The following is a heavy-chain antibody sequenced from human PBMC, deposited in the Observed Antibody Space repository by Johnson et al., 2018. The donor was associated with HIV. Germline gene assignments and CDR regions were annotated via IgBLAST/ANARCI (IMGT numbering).Heavy chain of an antibody. J-gene: IGHJ3*02. Sequence: VRLVESGGGLVQPGGSLRLSCEASGCTFSRNDMHWVRQGTGQGLEWVSGIGIFGFADSVKGRFSLSRDNAENSLYLQMNSLRPEDTALYFCAKDLGGGSSSLPGIWGQGTMVTVSS. CDR3: AKDLGGGSSSLPGI. D-gene: IGHD6-6*01. V-gene: IGHV3-13*01. CDR1: GCTFSRND. CDR2: IGIFG.